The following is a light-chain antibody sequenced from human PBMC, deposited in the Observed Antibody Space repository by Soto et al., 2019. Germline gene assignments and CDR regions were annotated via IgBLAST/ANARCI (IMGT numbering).Light chain of an antibody. CDR2: GAT. V-gene: IGKV3-15*01. Sequence: EIVMTQSPATLSVSPGEGATLYCRASQSISSNLAWYQQKPGQAPRLLIYGATTRATSIPARFSGSGSGTDFTLSITSLQSEDFAVYYCQQYNSWPLTFGGGTKVEIK. CDR1: QSISSN. CDR3: QQYNSWPLT. J-gene: IGKJ4*01.